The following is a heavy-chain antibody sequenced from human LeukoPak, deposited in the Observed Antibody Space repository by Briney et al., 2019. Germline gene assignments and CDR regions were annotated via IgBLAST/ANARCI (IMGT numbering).Heavy chain of an antibody. CDR2: INPSGGST. CDR1: GYTFTSYY. CDR3: ASCYPWVADYWYFDL. D-gene: IGHD2-15*01. V-gene: IGHV1-46*01. Sequence: RASVKVSCKASGYTFTSYYMHWVRQAPGQGLEWMGIINPSGGSTSYAQKFQGRVTMTRDTSTSTVYMELSSLRSEDTAVYYCASCYPWVADYWYFDLWGRGTLVTVSS. J-gene: IGHJ2*01.